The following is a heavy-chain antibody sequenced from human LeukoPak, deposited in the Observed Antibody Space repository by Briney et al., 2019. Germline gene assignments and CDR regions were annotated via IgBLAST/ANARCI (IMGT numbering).Heavy chain of an antibody. V-gene: IGHV1-18*01. CDR2: ISTYDGNT. J-gene: IGHJ4*02. CDR1: GYTF. Sequence: ASVKVSCKTSGYTFSWVRQAPGQVLEWMGWISTYDGNTDFVQKFQGRLIMTKDTVTNTTYMELTGLRSDDTAVYYCARDLLDFWSAPAYLDYWGQGTLVTVSS. CDR3: ARDLLDFWSAPAYLDY. D-gene: IGHD3-3*01.